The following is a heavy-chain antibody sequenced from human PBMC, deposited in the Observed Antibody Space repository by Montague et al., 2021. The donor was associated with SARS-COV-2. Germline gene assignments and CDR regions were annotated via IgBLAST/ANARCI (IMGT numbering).Heavy chain of an antibody. D-gene: IGHD5-12*01. Sequence: SETLSLTCTVSGGSISSSNYYWDWIRPPSGQGLEWIGSIYDSGSSYYNPSLKSRVTISVDTSKNHFSLKLSSVTAADTAGYYCVRRGLKLLPVATTIGGFDIWGQRPMDTVSS. J-gene: IGHJ3*02. CDR1: GGSISSSNYY. CDR3: VRRGLKLLPVATTIGGFDI. V-gene: IGHV4-39*02. CDR2: IYDSGSS.